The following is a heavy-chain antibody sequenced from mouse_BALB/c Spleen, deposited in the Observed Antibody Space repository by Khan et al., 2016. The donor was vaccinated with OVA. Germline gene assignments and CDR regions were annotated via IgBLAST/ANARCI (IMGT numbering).Heavy chain of an antibody. Sequence: MQLEESGAELVRPGALVKLSYKTSGFNIKDYYMHWVKQRPEQSLEWIGWLDPENGNTIYDPKFQGRASITADTPSNTAYLQLSSLTSEDTAVYYCARSGYEAWFSYWGQGTLVTVSA. CDR1: GFNIKDYY. CDR2: LDPENGNT. CDR3: ARSGYEAWFSY. V-gene: IGHV14-1*02. D-gene: IGHD3-1*01. J-gene: IGHJ3*01.